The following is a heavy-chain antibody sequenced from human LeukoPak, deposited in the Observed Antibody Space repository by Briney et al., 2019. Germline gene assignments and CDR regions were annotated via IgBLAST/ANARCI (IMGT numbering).Heavy chain of an antibody. CDR1: GYTLTKLS. D-gene: IGHD1-26*01. Sequence: ASVKVSCKVSGYTLTKLSMHWVRHAPGQGLEWMGGISAYNGNTNYAQKPQGRVTMTTDTSTSTAYMELMSLRSDDTAVYYCARAQYSGSYFSAPDYWGQGTLVTVSS. CDR3: ARAQYSGSYFSAPDY. V-gene: IGHV1-18*01. CDR2: ISAYNGNT. J-gene: IGHJ4*02.